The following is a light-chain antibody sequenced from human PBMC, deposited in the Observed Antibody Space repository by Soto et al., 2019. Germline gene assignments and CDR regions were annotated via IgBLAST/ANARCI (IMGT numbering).Light chain of an antibody. J-gene: IGLJ2*01. CDR2: SSI. CDR1: SSNIGSNT. CDR3: EAWDDNLNAVV. Sequence: QSVLTQPPSASGTPGQRVTISCSGSSSNIGSNTVNWYQKFPGTAPKLLIYSSILRPSAVPDRFSGSKSGTSASLAISARQSEDEADYYCEAWDDNLNAVVFGGGTKLTVL. V-gene: IGLV1-44*01.